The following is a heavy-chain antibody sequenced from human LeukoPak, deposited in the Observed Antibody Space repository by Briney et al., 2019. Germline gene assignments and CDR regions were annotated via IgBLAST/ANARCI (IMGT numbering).Heavy chain of an antibody. CDR2: VYFRGIT. Sequence: SETLSLTCTVSDDSIRTHCWSWIRQPPGKGLECIGYVYFRGITNYNPSLKSRVTMSVDTSKNQLSLKLSSVTAADTAVYYCARTARLPDSWGQGTLVTVSS. CDR3: ARTARLPDS. V-gene: IGHV4-4*09. D-gene: IGHD2-21*01. CDR1: DDSIRTHC. J-gene: IGHJ4*02.